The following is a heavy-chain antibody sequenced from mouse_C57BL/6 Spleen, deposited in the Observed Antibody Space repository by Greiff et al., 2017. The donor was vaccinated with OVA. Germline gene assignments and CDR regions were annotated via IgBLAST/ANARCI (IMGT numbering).Heavy chain of an antibody. CDR1: GYAFSSSW. Sequence: QVQLQQSGPELVKPGASVTISCKASGYAFSSSWMNWVKQRPGKGLEWIGRIYPGDGDTNYNGKFKGKATLTADKSSSTAYMQLSSLTSEDSAVYFCARKGYGNYPYYFDYWGQGTTLTVSS. J-gene: IGHJ2*01. D-gene: IGHD2-1*01. CDR2: IYPGDGDT. CDR3: ARKGYGNYPYYFDY. V-gene: IGHV1-82*01.